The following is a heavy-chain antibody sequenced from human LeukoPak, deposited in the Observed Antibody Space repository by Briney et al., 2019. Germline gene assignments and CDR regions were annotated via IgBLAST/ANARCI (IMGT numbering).Heavy chain of an antibody. D-gene: IGHD3-10*01. CDR2: LKNNGDNI. CDR1: GFIFGHYA. CDR3: VKDRGGLARDFDQ. J-gene: IGHJ4*02. V-gene: IGHV3-64D*06. Sequence: GGSLRLSCSASGFIFGHYAMHWVRQAPGKGLEYVSSLKNNGDNIYYTDSVKGRFTISRDNSRNTLCLQLSSLRPEDTAVYYCVKDRGGLARDFDQWGQGTLVTVSS.